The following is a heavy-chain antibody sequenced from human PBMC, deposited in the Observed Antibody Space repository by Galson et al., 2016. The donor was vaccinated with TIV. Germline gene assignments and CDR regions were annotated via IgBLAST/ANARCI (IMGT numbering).Heavy chain of an antibody. CDR1: GYTFINYA. CDR2: INPGNGNT. J-gene: IGHJ4*02. V-gene: IGHV1-3*01. Sequence: SVKVSCKASGYTFINYAMYWVRQAPGQRLEWMGWINPGNGNTRYSETFRGRVTLTRDTSATTAYMELNSLRAEDTAMYYCVKGSSWSPPVPNYFDHWGQGALVTVSS. D-gene: IGHD6-13*01. CDR3: VKGSSWSPPVPNYFDH.